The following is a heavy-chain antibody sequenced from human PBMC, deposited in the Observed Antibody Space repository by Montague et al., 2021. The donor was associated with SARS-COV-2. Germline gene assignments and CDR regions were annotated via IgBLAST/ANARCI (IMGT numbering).Heavy chain of an antibody. Sequence: SETLSLTCAVYGGSFSGYYWSWIRQPPGKGLEWIGEINHSGSTNYNPSLKSRVTISVDTSKNQFSLKLGSVTAADTAVYYCARGPHSSSWHYYYYYGMDVWGQGTTVTVSS. CDR1: GGSFSGYY. CDR2: INHSGST. D-gene: IGHD6-13*01. V-gene: IGHV4-34*01. J-gene: IGHJ6*02. CDR3: ARGPHSSSWHYYYYYGMDV.